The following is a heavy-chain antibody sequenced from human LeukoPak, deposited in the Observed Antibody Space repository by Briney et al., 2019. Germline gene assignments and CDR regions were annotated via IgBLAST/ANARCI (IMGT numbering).Heavy chain of an antibody. CDR1: GFTFSTYW. Sequence: GGSLRLSCAASGFTFSTYWMHWVRQAPGKGLVWVSRINGDGSSTSYGDSVKGRFTISRDNAKNTLYLQMNGLRVEDTAVYYCARALGDIRGQGTLVSVSS. CDR2: INGDGSST. V-gene: IGHV3-74*01. J-gene: IGHJ4*02. CDR3: ARALGDI.